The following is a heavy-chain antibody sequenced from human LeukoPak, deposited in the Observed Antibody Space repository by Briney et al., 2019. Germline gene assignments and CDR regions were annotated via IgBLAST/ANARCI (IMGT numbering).Heavy chain of an antibody. CDR1: GGSFSGYY. D-gene: IGHD6-6*01. Sequence: ETLSLTFAVYGGSFSGYYWSWVRQPPGNGVGCIGEINHSGSTNYNPSLKSRVTVSVDTSKNQSSRKLTSVTAADTAMYYCARVKRRMGSSSGDYSDFWGQGALVTVSS. CDR2: INHSGST. CDR3: ARVKRRMGSSSGDYSDF. J-gene: IGHJ4*02. V-gene: IGHV4-34*01.